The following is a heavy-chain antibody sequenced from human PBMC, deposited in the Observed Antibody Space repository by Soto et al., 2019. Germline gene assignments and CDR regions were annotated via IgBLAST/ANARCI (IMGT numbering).Heavy chain of an antibody. CDR3: ARAMIAAAGNDAFDI. CDR2: INWNGGST. D-gene: IGHD6-13*01. CDR1: GFTFDDYG. Sequence: GGSLRLSCAASGFTFDDYGMSWVRQAPGKGLEWVSGINWNGGSTGYADSVKGRFTISRDNAKNSLYLQMNSLRAEDTALYHWARAMIAAAGNDAFDIWGQGTMVTVSS. J-gene: IGHJ3*02. V-gene: IGHV3-20*01.